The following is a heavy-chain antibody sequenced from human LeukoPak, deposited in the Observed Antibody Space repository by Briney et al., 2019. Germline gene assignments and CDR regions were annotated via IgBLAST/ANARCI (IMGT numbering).Heavy chain of an antibody. J-gene: IGHJ6*04. CDR3: ARPHFRGSNDFCGMYV. V-gene: IGHV3-30-3*01. D-gene: IGHD3-16*01. Sequence: GGSLRLSCAASGFTFSSFAMHWVRHAPGKGLEWVAVISYDGSNIYHADSVKGRFTISRDNYNNTLYLQMNSQRPEDTGVYYCARPHFRGSNDFCGMYVWGKGNTVTVST. CDR1: GFTFSSFA. CDR2: ISYDGSNI.